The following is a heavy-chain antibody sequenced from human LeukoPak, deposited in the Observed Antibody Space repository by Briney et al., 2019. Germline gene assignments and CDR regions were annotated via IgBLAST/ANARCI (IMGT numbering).Heavy chain of an antibody. J-gene: IGHJ1*01. CDR1: GGTFSSYA. CDR3: ARDIPSRGYQLLYFQH. CDR2: IIPILGIA. D-gene: IGHD2-2*01. Sequence: KISCKASGGTFSSYAISWVRQAPGQGLEWMGRIIPILGIANYARKFQGRVTITADKSTSTAYMELSSLRSEDTAVYYCARDIPSRGYQLLYFQHWGQGTLVTVSS. V-gene: IGHV1-69*04.